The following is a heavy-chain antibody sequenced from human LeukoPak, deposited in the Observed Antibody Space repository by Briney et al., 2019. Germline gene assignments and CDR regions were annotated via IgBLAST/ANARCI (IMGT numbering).Heavy chain of an antibody. J-gene: IGHJ4*02. V-gene: IGHV3-30*02. Sequence: PGGSLRLSCAASGFTFSSYGMHWVRQAPGKGLEWVAFIRYDGNNKYYADSVKGRFTISRDNSKNTLYLKMNSLRAEDTAVYYCARGPSGYHNTGGQGALVTVSS. D-gene: IGHD5-12*01. CDR3: ARGPSGYHNT. CDR1: GFTFSSYG. CDR2: IRYDGNNK.